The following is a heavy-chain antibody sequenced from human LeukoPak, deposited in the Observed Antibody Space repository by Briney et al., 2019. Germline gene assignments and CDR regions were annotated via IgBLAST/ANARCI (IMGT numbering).Heavy chain of an antibody. CDR2: LYSDGNT. V-gene: IGHV3-53*01. Sequence: GGSLRLSCAASGFTVITNDMTWVSQAPGKGLEWVSVLYSDGNTKYADSVQGRFTISRDNSKNTLYLEMNSLSPDDTAVYYCARGVEPMAANTLAYWGQGTLVTVSS. J-gene: IGHJ4*02. D-gene: IGHD3-16*01. CDR1: GFTVITND. CDR3: ARGVEPMAANTLAY.